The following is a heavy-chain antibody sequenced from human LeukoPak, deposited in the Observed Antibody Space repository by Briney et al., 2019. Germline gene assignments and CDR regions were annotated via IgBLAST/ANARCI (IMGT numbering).Heavy chain of an antibody. CDR3: ARDYEHGLDY. J-gene: IGHJ4*02. CDR2: INPNSGGT. CDR1: GYTFPDFY. Sequence: AASVKVSCKASGYTFPDFYIHWMRQAPGQGLEWMGWINPNSGGTNYAQKFQGRVTMTRNTSISTAYMELSRLRSDDTAVYYCARDYEHGLDYWGQGTLVTVSS. V-gene: IGHV1-2*02. D-gene: IGHD3-16*01.